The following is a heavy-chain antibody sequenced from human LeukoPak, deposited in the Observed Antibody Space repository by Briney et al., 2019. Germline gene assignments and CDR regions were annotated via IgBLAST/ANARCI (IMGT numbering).Heavy chain of an antibody. CDR3: AKLAKYFYGWETYYFFEH. CDR1: GFTFSSYA. V-gene: IGHV3-23*01. J-gene: IGHJ4*02. Sequence: HPGGSLRLSCAASGFTFSSYAMSWVRQAPGKGLEWVSAISGSGGSTYYADSVKGRFTISRDNSKNTLYLQMNSLRVEDTAVYYCAKLAKYFYGWETYYFFEHWGQGTPVTASS. D-gene: IGHD3-10*01. CDR2: ISGSGGST.